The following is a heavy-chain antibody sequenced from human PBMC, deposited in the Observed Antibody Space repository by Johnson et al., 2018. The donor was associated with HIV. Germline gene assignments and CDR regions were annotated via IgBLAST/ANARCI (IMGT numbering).Heavy chain of an antibody. CDR3: AREYYGSGSDAFDI. CDR2: IKQDGSEK. J-gene: IGHJ3*02. Sequence: MQLVESGGGLVQPGGSLRLSCAASGFTFSSYWMSWVRQAPGNGLEWVANIKQDGSEKYYVDSVKGRFTISRDNAKNSLYLQMNSLRAEDTAVYYCAREYYGSGSDAFDIWGQGTMVTVSS. V-gene: IGHV3-7*01. D-gene: IGHD3-10*01. CDR1: GFTFSSYW.